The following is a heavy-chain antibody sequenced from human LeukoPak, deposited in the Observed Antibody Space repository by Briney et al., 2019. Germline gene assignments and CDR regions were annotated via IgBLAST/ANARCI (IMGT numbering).Heavy chain of an antibody. CDR2: ISGGGYNT. V-gene: IGHV3-23*01. Sequence: HPGGSLRLSCAASGFTFSSYAMSWVRQAPGEGLEWVSAISGGGYNTYYADSVKGRFTISRDNSKNTLYLQMNSLRAEDTAVYYCAKGGPSYYYDSVGDYWGQGTLVTVSS. J-gene: IGHJ4*02. CDR1: GFTFSSYA. CDR3: AKGGPSYYYDSVGDY. D-gene: IGHD3-22*01.